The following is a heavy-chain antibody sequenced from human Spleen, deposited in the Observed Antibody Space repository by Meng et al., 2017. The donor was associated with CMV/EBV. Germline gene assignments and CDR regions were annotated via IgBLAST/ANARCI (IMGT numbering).Heavy chain of an antibody. J-gene: IGHJ6*02. CDR2: IKQDGSEK. Sequence: GESLKISCAASGFPFSSYWMSWVRQAPGKGLEWVANIKQDGSEKYYVDSVKGRFTISRDNAKNSLYLQRNSLRDEDTAVYYCARYSRNRYYYYGMGVWGQGTTVTVSS. CDR1: GFPFSSYW. V-gene: IGHV3-7*01. D-gene: IGHD1-14*01. CDR3: ARYSRNRYYYYGMGV.